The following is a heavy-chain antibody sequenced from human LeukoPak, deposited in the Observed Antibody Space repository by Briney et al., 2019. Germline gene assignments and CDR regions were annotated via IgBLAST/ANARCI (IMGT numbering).Heavy chain of an antibody. J-gene: IGHJ4*02. V-gene: IGHV4-34*01. CDR1: GGSFGGYY. CDR3: ARGQIILKLLWFGELPRIYFDY. Sequence: KASETLSLTCAVYGGSFGGYYWSWIRQPPGKGLEWIGEINHSGSTNYNPSLKSRVTISVDTSKNQFSLKLSSVTAADTAVYYCARGQIILKLLWFGELPRIYFDYWGQGTLVTVSS. D-gene: IGHD3-10*01. CDR2: INHSGST.